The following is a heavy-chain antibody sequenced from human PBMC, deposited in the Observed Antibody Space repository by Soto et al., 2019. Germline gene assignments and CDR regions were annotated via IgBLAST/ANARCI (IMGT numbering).Heavy chain of an antibody. D-gene: IGHD3-9*01. CDR2: IIPILGIA. Sequence: QDQLVQSGAEAKKPGSSVKVSCKASGGTFSSYTISWVRQAPGQGLKGMGRIIPILGIANYAQKFQGRVTITADKSTSTAFMELSSLRSEDTAVYHCASTISQAHYYFYMDVWGKGTTVTVSS. V-gene: IGHV1-69*02. J-gene: IGHJ6*03. CDR1: GGTFSSYT. CDR3: ASTISQAHYYFYMDV.